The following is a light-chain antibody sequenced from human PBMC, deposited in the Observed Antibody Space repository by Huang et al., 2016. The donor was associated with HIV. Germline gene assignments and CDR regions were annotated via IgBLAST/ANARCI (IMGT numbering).Light chain of an antibody. CDR2: WAS. J-gene: IGKJ1*01. Sequence: DIIMTQSPDSLAVSLGERATRNCRSSQSVYSSSTSKDYMAWFQQKPGQPPRLLLVWASTREAGVPDRFSGSGSGTQFTLTIANLEAEDAAIYYCQQYYSSPQTFGQGTRVEVK. CDR3: QQYYSSPQT. CDR1: QSVYSSSTSKDY. V-gene: IGKV4-1*01.